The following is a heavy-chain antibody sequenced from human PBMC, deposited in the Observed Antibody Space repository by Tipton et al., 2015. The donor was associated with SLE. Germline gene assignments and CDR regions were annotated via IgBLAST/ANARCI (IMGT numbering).Heavy chain of an antibody. Sequence: QLVQSGAEVKRPGESLKISCKGSGYSFTSYWISWVRQMPGKGLEWMGRIDPSDSYTNYSPSFQGHVTVSADKSISTAYLQWSSLKASDTAMYYCARYLYSNYYYYYGMDVWGQGTTVTVSS. V-gene: IGHV5-10-1*01. CDR1: GYSFTSYW. CDR3: ARYLYSNYYYYYGMDV. J-gene: IGHJ6*02. CDR2: IDPSDSYT. D-gene: IGHD4-11*01.